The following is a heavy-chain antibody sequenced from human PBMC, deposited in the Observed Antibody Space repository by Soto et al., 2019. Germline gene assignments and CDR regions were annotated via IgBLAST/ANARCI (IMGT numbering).Heavy chain of an antibody. V-gene: IGHV4-61*01. Sequence: PSETLSLTCTVTRGSVSSQTHFWTWIRQPPGKGLERIGYKYYSGISNYNPSLQSRVTISVDTSKNQFSLRLTSVTAADTAVYYCVREDMSGTYYFDAWGQGALVTVSS. CDR2: KYYSGIS. CDR1: RGSVSSQTHF. J-gene: IGHJ4*02. D-gene: IGHD1-26*01. CDR3: VREDMSGTYYFDA.